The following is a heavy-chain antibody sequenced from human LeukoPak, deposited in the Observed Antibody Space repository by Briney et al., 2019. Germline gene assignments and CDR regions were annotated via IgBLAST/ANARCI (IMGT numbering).Heavy chain of an antibody. CDR1: GGSLSSGTYY. D-gene: IGHD3-10*01. J-gene: IGHJ6*02. CDR3: ARGRYGSGRVRHYGMDV. Sequence: SQTLSLTCTVSGGSLSSGTYYWSWIRQPAGKGLEWIGRIYTSGSTNYNPSLKSPVTISVDTSKNQFSLRLTSVTAADTAVYYCARGRYGSGRVRHYGMDVWGQGTTVTVSS. V-gene: IGHV4-61*02. CDR2: IYTSGST.